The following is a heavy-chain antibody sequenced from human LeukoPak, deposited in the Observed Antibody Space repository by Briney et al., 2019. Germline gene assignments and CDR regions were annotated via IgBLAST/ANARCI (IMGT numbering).Heavy chain of an antibody. CDR3: AKERSSGFVGAFDV. Sequence: GGSLRLSCAASGFTFNSYAMSWVRQAPGRGLEWVSVFSGSGSSRDYADSVKGRFSISRDNSKNTLYLQMNSLRAEDTAVYYCAKERSSGFVGAFDVWGQGTMVTVSS. D-gene: IGHD3-22*01. CDR1: GFTFNSYA. J-gene: IGHJ3*01. V-gene: IGHV3-23*01. CDR2: FSGSGSSR.